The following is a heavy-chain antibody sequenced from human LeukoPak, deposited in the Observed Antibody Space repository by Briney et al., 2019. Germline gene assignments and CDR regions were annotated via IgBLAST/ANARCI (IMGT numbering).Heavy chain of an antibody. V-gene: IGHV3-43*01. CDR3: ARFYANEWELPH. CDR1: GLTFDDYT. D-gene: IGHD1-26*01. CDR2: ITWDGGST. Sequence: GGSLRLSCAASGLTFDDYTMHWVRQAPGKGLEWVSLITWDGGSTYYADSVKGRFTISRDNSKNTLYLQMNSLRAEDTAVYYCARFYANEWELPHWGQGTLVTVSS. J-gene: IGHJ4*02.